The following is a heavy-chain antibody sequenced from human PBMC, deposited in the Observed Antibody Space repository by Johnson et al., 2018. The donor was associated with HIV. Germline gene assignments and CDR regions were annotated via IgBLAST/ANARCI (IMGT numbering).Heavy chain of an antibody. Sequence: VQLVESGGGVVRPGGSLRLSCAASGFTFDDYDMSWVRQAPGKGLEWVSGINWNGGSTGYADSVKGRFIISRDNSKSTLYLQMNSLRAEDTAVYYCANRGQDYYGSSGYNLDAFDMWGQGTMVTVSS. J-gene: IGHJ3*02. V-gene: IGHV3-20*04. CDR2: INWNGGST. CDR1: GFTFDDYD. D-gene: IGHD3-22*01. CDR3: ANRGQDYYGSSGYNLDAFDM.